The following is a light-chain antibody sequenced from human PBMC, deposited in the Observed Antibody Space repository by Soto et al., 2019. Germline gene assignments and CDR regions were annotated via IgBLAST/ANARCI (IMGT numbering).Light chain of an antibody. CDR3: QQYGSSPLT. Sequence: EIVLTQSPGTLSLSPGERATLSCRASQSVSSSYLAWYQQEPGQAPRLLIYGASSRATGIPDRFSGSGSGTDFTLTISRVEPEDFAVYYCQQYGSSPLTFGQGTKVEIK. J-gene: IGKJ1*01. CDR2: GAS. V-gene: IGKV3-20*01. CDR1: QSVSSSY.